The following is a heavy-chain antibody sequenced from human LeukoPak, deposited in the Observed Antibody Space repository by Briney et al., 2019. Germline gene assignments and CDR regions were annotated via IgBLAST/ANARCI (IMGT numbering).Heavy chain of an antibody. Sequence: SETLSLTCAVYGGSFSGYYWSWIRQPPGKGLEWIGEINHSGSTNYNPSLKSRVTISVDTSKNQFSLKLSSVTAADTAVYYCAKDRPNTSGWFDPWGQGTLVTVSS. D-gene: IGHD3-10*01. CDR1: GGSFSGYY. J-gene: IGHJ5*02. CDR3: AKDRPNTSGWFDP. CDR2: INHSGST. V-gene: IGHV4-34*01.